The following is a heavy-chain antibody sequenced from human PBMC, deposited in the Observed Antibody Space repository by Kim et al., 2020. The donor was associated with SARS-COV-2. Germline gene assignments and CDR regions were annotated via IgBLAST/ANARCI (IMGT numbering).Heavy chain of an antibody. CDR3: AKAVTLPGATVVLDY. V-gene: IGHV3-23*01. D-gene: IGHD1-26*01. J-gene: IGHJ4*02. Sequence: DSVKGRFTISRDNSKNTLYLKMNSVRAEDTAGYYCAKAVTLPGATVVLDYWGQGTLVTVSS.